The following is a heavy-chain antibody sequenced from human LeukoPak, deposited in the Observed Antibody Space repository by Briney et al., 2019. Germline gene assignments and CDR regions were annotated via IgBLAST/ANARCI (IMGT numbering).Heavy chain of an antibody. D-gene: IGHD2-2*01. CDR3: ASEVVPAATRYYYGMDV. CDR2: INPNSGGT. Sequence: GASVKVSCKASGYTFTGYYMHWVRQAPGQGLEWMGWINPNSGGTNYAQRFQGRVTMTRDTSISTAYMELSRLRSDDTAVYYCASEVVPAATRYYYGMDVWGQGTTVTVSS. CDR1: GYTFTGYY. J-gene: IGHJ6*02. V-gene: IGHV1-2*02.